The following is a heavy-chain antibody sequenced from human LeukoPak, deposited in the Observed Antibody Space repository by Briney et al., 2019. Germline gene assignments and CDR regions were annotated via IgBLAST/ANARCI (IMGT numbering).Heavy chain of an antibody. J-gene: IGHJ4*02. V-gene: IGHV1-18*01. D-gene: IGHD2-2*01. CDR2: ISAYNGNT. CDR3: ARGHIVVVPAALDY. CDR1: GYTFTSYG. Sequence: GASVKVSCKASGYTFTSYGISWVRQAPGKGLEWMGWISAYNGNTNYAQKLQGRVTMTTDTSTSTAYMELRSLRSDDTAVYYCARGHIVVVPAALDYWGQGTLVTVSS.